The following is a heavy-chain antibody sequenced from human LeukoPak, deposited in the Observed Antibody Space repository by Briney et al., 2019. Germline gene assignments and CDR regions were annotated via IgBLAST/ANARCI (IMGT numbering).Heavy chain of an antibody. CDR2: IRSKANSYAT. CDR3: TLGRYSSGWYVDY. CDR1: GFTFSGSA. J-gene: IGHJ4*02. V-gene: IGHV3-73*01. D-gene: IGHD6-19*01. Sequence: GGSLRLSCAASGFTFSGSAMHWVRQTSGKGLEWVGRIRSKANSYATAYAASVKGRFTISRDDSKNTAYLQMNSLKTEDTAVYYCTLGRYSSGWYVDYWGQGTLVTVSS.